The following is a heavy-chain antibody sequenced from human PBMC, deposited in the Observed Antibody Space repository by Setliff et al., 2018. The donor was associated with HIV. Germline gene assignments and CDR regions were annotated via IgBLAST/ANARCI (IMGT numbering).Heavy chain of an antibody. V-gene: IGHV4-61*02. J-gene: IGHJ4*02. Sequence: KSSETLSLTCTVSGGSISSGSYYWNWIRQPAGKGLEWIGRIYTSGSTNYNPSLKSRVTISVDTSKNQFSLKLSSVTAADTAVYYCARESPSSSWVYFDFWGQGTLVTVSS. D-gene: IGHD6-13*01. CDR2: IYTSGST. CDR1: GGSISSGSYY. CDR3: ARESPSSSWVYFDF.